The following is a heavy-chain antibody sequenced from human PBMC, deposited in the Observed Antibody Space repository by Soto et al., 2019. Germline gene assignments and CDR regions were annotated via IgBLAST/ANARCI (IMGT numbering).Heavy chain of an antibody. CDR1: GGSVSSGSYY. CDR3: ARGGLGTSDYYYYGMGV. CDR2: IYYSGST. J-gene: IGHJ6*02. Sequence: QVQLQESGPGLVKPSETLSLTCTVSGGSVSSGSYYWSWIRQPPGKGLEWIGYIYYSGSTNYNPSLKSRLTIAVDPAKIQFSPKLSSVTAADTAVYYGARGGLGTSDYYYYGMGVWGQGTTVTVSS. D-gene: IGHD6-19*01. V-gene: IGHV4-61*01.